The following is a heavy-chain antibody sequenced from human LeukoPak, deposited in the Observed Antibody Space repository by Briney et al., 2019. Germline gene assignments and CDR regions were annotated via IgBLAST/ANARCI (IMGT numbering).Heavy chain of an antibody. CDR2: IKSKTDGGTT. D-gene: IGHD5-12*01. CDR1: GFTFSNAW. CDR3: TTDPLYPLFTQSGYDPRPIDY. Sequence: GGSLRLSCAASGFTFSNAWMSWVRQAPGKGLEWVGRIKSKTDGGTTDYAAPVKGRFTISRDDSKNTLYLQMNSLKTEDTAVYYWTTDPLYPLFTQSGYDPRPIDYWGQGTLVTVSS. V-gene: IGHV3-15*01. J-gene: IGHJ4*02.